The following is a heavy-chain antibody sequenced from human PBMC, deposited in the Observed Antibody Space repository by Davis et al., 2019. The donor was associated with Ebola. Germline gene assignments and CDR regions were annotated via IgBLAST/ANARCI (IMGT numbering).Heavy chain of an antibody. CDR3: ARDQALLTMVRGVYLDYYGMDV. CDR2: ISYSGST. V-gene: IGHV4-59*12. J-gene: IGHJ6*02. CDR1: GGSINNYY. Sequence: SETLSLTCTVSGGSINNYYWSWIRQPPGKGLEWIGHISYSGSTNYNPSLKSRVTMSVDTSKNQFSLKLSSVTAADTAVYYCARDQALLTMVRGVYLDYYGMDVWGQGTTVTVSS. D-gene: IGHD3-10*01.